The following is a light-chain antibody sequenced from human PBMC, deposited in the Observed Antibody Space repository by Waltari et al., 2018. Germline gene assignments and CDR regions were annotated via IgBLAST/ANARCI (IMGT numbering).Light chain of an antibody. Sequence: EIVLTQSPATLSLSPGERATLSCRASQSVRSSYLAWYQQKPGLAPRLLIYDASSRATGIPDRFSGSGSGTDFTLTISRLEPEDFAVYYCQQYGSSPPRATFGGGTKVEIK. J-gene: IGKJ4*01. CDR3: QQYGSSPPRAT. CDR2: DAS. V-gene: IGKV3D-20*01. CDR1: QSVRSSY.